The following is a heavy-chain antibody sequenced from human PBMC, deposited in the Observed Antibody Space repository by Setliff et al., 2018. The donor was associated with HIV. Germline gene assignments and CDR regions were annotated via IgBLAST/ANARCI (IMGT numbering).Heavy chain of an antibody. D-gene: IGHD7-27*01. CDR1: GGSVGSGSYY. J-gene: IGHJ5*02. CDR2: FYYSGST. V-gene: IGHV4-61*01. Sequence: PSETLSLTCTVSGGSVGSGSYYWSWIRQPPGKGLEWIGFFYYSGSTDYNPALKNRAAISVDTSRNRVSLKMTSVTAADTAVYYCARARLLGGFLSWGRGALVTVSS. CDR3: ARARLLGGFLS.